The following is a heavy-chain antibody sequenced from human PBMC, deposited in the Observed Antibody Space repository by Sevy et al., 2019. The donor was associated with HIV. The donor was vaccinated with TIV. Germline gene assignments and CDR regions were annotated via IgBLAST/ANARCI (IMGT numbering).Heavy chain of an antibody. CDR2: ISFDASNK. CDR3: ALERLSSDVAEYFQN. D-gene: IGHD1-1*01. CDR1: EFTFSRYY. Sequence: GGSLRLSCAASEFTFSRYYKHWVRQAPGKGLEWVATISFDASNKHYADSVKGRFTISRDNFQNSLFLQMNSLRPEDTAVYYCALERLSSDVAEYFQNWGQGTLVTVSS. J-gene: IGHJ1*01. V-gene: IGHV3-30*04.